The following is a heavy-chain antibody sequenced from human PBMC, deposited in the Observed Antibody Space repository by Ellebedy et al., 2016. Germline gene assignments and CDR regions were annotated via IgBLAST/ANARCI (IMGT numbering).Heavy chain of an antibody. D-gene: IGHD2-2*01. CDR2: INVQNGGT. CDR1: GYTFIDYY. J-gene: IGHJ1*01. CDR3: ARGVGVCSSTTCYGFPEHFQH. Sequence: ASVKVSXXASGYTFIDYYMHWVRQAPGQGLECVGWINVQNGGTHSVQKFQGRVTMTRDTSINTAYMELSSLRFDDTAVYYCARGVGVCSSTTCYGFPEHFQHWGQGTLVTVSS. V-gene: IGHV1-2*02.